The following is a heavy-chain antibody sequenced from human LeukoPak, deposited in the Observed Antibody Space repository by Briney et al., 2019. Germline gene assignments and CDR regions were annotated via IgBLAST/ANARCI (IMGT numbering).Heavy chain of an antibody. Sequence: SETLSLTCTVSGGSISSSSYYWSWIRQPPGKGLEWIGEINHSGSTNYNPSLKSRVTISVDTSKNQFSLKLSSVTAADTAVYYCARQPPPEYSSGWSPIDYWGQGTLVTVSS. D-gene: IGHD6-19*01. V-gene: IGHV4-39*01. CDR2: INHSGST. CDR1: GGSISSSSYY. J-gene: IGHJ4*02. CDR3: ARQPPPEYSSGWSPIDY.